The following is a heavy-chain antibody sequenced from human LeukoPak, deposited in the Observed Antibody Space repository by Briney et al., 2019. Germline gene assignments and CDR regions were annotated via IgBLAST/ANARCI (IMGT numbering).Heavy chain of an antibody. CDR3: ARDGGGRDYSLAY. CDR1: GYTFTSYY. D-gene: IGHD4-11*01. Sequence: ASVKVSCKASGYTFTSYYMHWVRQAPGQGLEWMGWINPNSGGTNYAQKFQGRVTMTRDTSISTAYMELSRLRSDDTAVYYCARDGGGRDYSLAYWGQGTLVTVSS. V-gene: IGHV1-2*02. J-gene: IGHJ4*02. CDR2: INPNSGGT.